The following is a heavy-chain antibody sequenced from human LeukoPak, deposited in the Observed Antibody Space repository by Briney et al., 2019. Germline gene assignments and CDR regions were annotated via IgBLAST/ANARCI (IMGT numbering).Heavy chain of an antibody. V-gene: IGHV1-69*05. CDR1: GGTFSSYA. D-gene: IGHD1-26*01. CDR3: ATSGSLRHAFDI. J-gene: IGHJ3*02. Sequence: ASAKVSCKASGGTFSSYAISWVRQAPGQGLEWMGRIIPIFGTANYAQKFQGRVTITTDESTSTAYMELSSLRSEDTAVYYCATSGSLRHAFDIWGQGTMVTASS. CDR2: IIPIFGTA.